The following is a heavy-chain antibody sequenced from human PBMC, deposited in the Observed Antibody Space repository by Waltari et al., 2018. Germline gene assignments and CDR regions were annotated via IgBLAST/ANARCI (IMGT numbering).Heavy chain of an antibody. Sequence: QVAESGGGVVQPGGSLRLSCVASGYPFHHYGIHWVRQAPGKGLGWLAVISYDGSGKYYADSVKGRFTMSRDNSKNMVYLQMNSLRPEDTAVYYCAKAGGIYNYPLDPWGQGTLVTVSS. CDR2: ISYDGSGK. CDR3: AKAGGIYNYPLDP. D-gene: IGHD1-26*01. CDR1: GYPFHHYG. V-gene: IGHV3-30*18. J-gene: IGHJ5*02.